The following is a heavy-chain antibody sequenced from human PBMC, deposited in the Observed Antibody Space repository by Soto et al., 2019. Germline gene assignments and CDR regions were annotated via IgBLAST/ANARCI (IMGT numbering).Heavy chain of an antibody. D-gene: IGHD1-1*01. J-gene: IGHJ6*03. CDR3: ARGSWDDVSGHYYMDV. V-gene: IGHV6-1*01. CDR2: TYYRSKWYN. CDR1: GDSVSSNSAG. Sequence: PSQTLSLTCDISGDSVSSNSAGWNWIRQTPSRGLEWLGRTYYRSKWYNNYAVSVKSRITINPDTSKNQFSLQLNSVTPEDTAVYYCARGSWDDVSGHYYMDVWGKGTTVNVSS.